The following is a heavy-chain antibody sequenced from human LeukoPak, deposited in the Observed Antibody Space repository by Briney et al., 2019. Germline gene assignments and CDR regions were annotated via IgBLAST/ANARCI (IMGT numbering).Heavy chain of an antibody. D-gene: IGHD1-26*01. Sequence: ASVTVSCKASGGTFSSYAISWVRQAPGQGLEWMGGIIPIFGTANYAQKFQGRVTITADKSTSTAYMELSSLRSEDTAVYYCARGGGSYSVHYYYYMDVWGKGTTVTVSS. CDR3: ARGGGSYSVHYYYYMDV. CDR1: GGTFSSYA. CDR2: IIPIFGTA. J-gene: IGHJ6*03. V-gene: IGHV1-69*06.